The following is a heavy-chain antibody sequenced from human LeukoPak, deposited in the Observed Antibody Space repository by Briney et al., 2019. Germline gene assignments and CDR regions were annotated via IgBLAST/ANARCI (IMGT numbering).Heavy chain of an antibody. CDR3: ASDPPGDYGLGF. Sequence: PGGSLRLSCAASGFTVSTNYMSWVRQAPGKGLEWVSVLYHGGSTYYADSVKGRFTISRDNSNNTLYLQMNRLRVKDTAVYYCASDPPGDYGLGFWGQRTVVTVSS. CDR1: GFTVSTNY. D-gene: IGHD4-17*01. V-gene: IGHV3-53*01. CDR2: LYHGGST. J-gene: IGHJ4*02.